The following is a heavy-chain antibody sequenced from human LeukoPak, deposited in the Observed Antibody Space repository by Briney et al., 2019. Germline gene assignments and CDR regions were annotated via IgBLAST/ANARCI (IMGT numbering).Heavy chain of an antibody. CDR1: EFTVSRNY. D-gene: IGHD5-24*01. J-gene: IGHJ4*02. Sequence: GGSRRLSCTASEFTVSRNYMLWVRQAPGKGLEWVSLIFSNGDTHYADSVKGRFTISRDTSKNTVSLQMNSLRVEDTAMYYCTRDQMYYRGEGTLVTVSS. CDR2: IFSNGDT. V-gene: IGHV3-53*01. CDR3: TRDQMYY.